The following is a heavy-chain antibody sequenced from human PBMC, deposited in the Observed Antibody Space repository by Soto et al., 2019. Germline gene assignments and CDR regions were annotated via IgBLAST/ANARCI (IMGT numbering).Heavy chain of an antibody. CDR2: ISGNSGNT. V-gene: IGHV3-23*01. CDR3: ARVPLPRRYFAY. CDR1: GFTFGNYA. J-gene: IGHJ4*02. D-gene: IGHD3-16*02. Sequence: GGSLRLSCAASGFTFGNYAMNWVRQAPGKGLEWVSSISGNSGNTYFADSVKGRFTISRDNSKNTLYLQLNSLRADDTAVYYCARVPLPRRYFAYRAQGTLVPVSA.